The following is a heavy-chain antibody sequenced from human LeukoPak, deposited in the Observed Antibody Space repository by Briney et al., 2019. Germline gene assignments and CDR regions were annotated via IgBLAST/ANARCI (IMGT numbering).Heavy chain of an antibody. CDR1: GFTFSSYS. CDR2: ISSSSSTI. V-gene: IGHV3-48*01. J-gene: IGHJ4*02. Sequence: GGSLRLSCAASGFTFSSYSMNWVRQAPGKGLEWVSYISSSSSTIYYADSVKGRFTISRDNAKNSLYLQMNSLRAEDTAVYYCAAGYSSAWRVFDYWGQGTLVTVSS. D-gene: IGHD6-19*01. CDR3: AAGYSSAWRVFDY.